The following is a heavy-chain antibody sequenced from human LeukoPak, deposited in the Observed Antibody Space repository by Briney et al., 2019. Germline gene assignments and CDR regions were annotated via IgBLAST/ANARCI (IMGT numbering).Heavy chain of an antibody. J-gene: IGHJ4*02. CDR3: ARGLGDYYDTSGYYYAVPAH. D-gene: IGHD3-22*01. V-gene: IGHV1-8*01. CDR1: GYTFTTYD. Sequence: ASVKVSFKASGYTFTTYDITWVRQANGQGLEWMGWMNPNSGDTAYAQKFQGRVAMTRDTSISTAYMELSSLRSEDTAVYFCARGLGDYYDTSGYYYAVPAHWGQGTLVTVSS. CDR2: MNPNSGDT.